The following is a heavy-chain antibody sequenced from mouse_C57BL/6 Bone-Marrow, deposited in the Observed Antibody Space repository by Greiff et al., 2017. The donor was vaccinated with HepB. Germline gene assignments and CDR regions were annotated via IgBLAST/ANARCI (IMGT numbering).Heavy chain of an antibody. V-gene: IGHV1-81*01. D-gene: IGHD2-4*01. CDR1: GYTFTSYG. Sequence: VQLQQSGAELARPGASVKLSCKASGYTFTSYGISWVKQRTGQGLEWIGEIYPRSGNTYYNEKFKGKATLTADKSSSTAYMELRSLTSEDSAVYYCARTLFYYDYDVAMDYWGQGTSVTVSS. CDR2: IYPRSGNT. J-gene: IGHJ4*01. CDR3: ARTLFYYDYDVAMDY.